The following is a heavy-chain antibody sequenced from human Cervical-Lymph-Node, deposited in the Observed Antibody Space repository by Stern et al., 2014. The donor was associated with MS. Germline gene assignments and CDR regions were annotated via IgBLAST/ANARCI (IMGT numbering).Heavy chain of an antibody. Sequence: VQLVQSGPEVKQPGESLKLSCQGSGYIFANHWIAWVRQKPGKGLEWMGNIYPADAGTRYTPSFQAQVTMSVDKSINTAYLHLNSLRASDTAMYYCARRDGSQTGYSYGWVDSWGQGSLVIVSS. J-gene: IGHJ4*02. V-gene: IGHV5-51*03. D-gene: IGHD5-12*01. CDR3: ARRDGSQTGYSYGWVDS. CDR1: GYIFANHW. CDR2: IYPADAGT.